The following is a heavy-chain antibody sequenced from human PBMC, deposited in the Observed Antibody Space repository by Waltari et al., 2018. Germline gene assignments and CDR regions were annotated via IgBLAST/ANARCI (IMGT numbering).Heavy chain of an antibody. CDR3: AKDRGGGYGGLRPDAFDI. V-gene: IGHV3-30*02. CDR1: GFTFRYFG. Sequence: HLVESGGGVVQPGGSLRLSCAASGFTFRYFGMHWVRQAPGKGLVWVVFIRYDGSNQEYVDSVKGRFSISRDNSRNTVYLQMNSLRVEDTAVYYCAKDRGGGYGGLRPDAFDIWGEGTRVIVSS. CDR2: IRYDGSNQ. J-gene: IGHJ3*02. D-gene: IGHD3-10*01.